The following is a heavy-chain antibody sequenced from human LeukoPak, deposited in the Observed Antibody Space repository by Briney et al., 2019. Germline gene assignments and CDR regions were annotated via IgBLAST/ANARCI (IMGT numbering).Heavy chain of an antibody. V-gene: IGHV4-59*01. Sequence: PSETLSLTCRVSGGSISSYYWSWIRQAPGKGLEWIGYIYYSGSTKYSPSLKSRVTISLDTSKNQLSLKLSSVTAADTAMYYCATTFNSGSYYRGYYFDYWGQGTLVTVSS. CDR1: GGSISSYY. CDR3: ATTFNSGSYYRGYYFDY. J-gene: IGHJ4*02. D-gene: IGHD1-26*01. CDR2: IYYSGST.